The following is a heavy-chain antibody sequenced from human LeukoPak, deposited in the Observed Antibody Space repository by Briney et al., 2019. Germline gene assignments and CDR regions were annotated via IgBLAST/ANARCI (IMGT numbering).Heavy chain of an antibody. D-gene: IGHD2/OR15-2a*01. J-gene: IGHJ4*02. CDR2: ISGSGGST. CDR3: AKDGTSYYYIYY. CDR1: GFTFSSYG. V-gene: IGHV3-23*01. Sequence: GGTLRLSCAASGFTFSSYGMSWVRQAPGKGLEWVSAISGSGGSTYYADSVKGRFTVSRDDSKNTLYLQMNSLRGDDTAVYYCAKDGTSYYYIYYWGQGTLVTVSS.